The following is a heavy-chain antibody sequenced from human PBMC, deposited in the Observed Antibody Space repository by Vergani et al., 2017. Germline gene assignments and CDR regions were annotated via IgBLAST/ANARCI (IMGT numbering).Heavy chain of an antibody. CDR3: GKLTHETLLMVGPIWGH. J-gene: IGHJ4*02. V-gene: IGHV3-23*01. CDR2: ISDSDDTS. Sequence: EVQLLESGGGLVQPGGSRRLSCVASGFTFSNYHMNWFRQAPGKGLEWVSTISDSDDTSTYAESVKGRFTISRDNSKNTLYLQMNSLRAEDTAVYYCGKLTHETLLMVGPIWGHWGQGTLVTVSS. D-gene: IGHD3-16*01. CDR1: GFTFSNYH.